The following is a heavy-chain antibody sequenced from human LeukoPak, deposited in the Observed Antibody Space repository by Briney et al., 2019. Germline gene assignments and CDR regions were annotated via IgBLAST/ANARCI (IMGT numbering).Heavy chain of an antibody. Sequence: PSGRSLRLSCAASGFTFSSYAMHWVRQAPGKGLEGVAVISYDGSNKYYTDSVKGRFTISRDNSKNTMYLQMNSLRAEDTAVYYCAKRGLAAALFRWGQGTLVTVSS. CDR1: GFTFSSYA. D-gene: IGHD6-13*01. CDR2: ISYDGSNK. V-gene: IGHV3-30*04. J-gene: IGHJ4*02. CDR3: AKRGLAAALFR.